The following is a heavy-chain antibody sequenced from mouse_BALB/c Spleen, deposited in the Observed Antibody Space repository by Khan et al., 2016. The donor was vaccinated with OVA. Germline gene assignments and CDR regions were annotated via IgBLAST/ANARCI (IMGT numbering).Heavy chain of an antibody. CDR1: GYTLTDYG. J-gene: IGHJ3*01. D-gene: IGHD2-1*01. CDR2: INTYTGEP. Sequence: QIQLVQSGPELKKPGETVKISCKASGYTLTDYGMNWVKQAPGKGLKWMGWINTYTGEPTFADDFKERFAFSLETSASTASLEIINLKNEDTATYFCARSQGNYLFACWGQGTLVAVSA. CDR3: ARSQGNYLFAC. V-gene: IGHV9-3-1*01.